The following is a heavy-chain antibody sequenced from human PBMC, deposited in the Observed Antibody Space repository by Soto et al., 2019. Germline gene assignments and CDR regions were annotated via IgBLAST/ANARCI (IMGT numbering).Heavy chain of an antibody. Sequence: QVQLVESGGGVVQPGRSLRLSCAASGFTYSTYTMHWVRQAPGKGLEWVAVISYDGNNKFYADSVKGRFTISRDSTKQTLYLQMNSLRPDDTAMYYCARDGVXXXXXXXXXXTYFDYWGQGALVTVSS. V-gene: IGHV3-30-3*01. CDR1: GFTYSTYT. CDR2: ISYDGNNK. J-gene: IGHJ4*02. D-gene: IGHD3-16*01. CDR3: ARDGVXXXXXXXXXXTYFDY.